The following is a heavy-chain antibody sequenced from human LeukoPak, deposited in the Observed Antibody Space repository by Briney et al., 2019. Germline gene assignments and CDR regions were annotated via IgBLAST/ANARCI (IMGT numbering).Heavy chain of an antibody. CDR3: AKAHWLAYDSSGYAMYYFDY. CDR2: ISGSGGST. V-gene: IGHV3-23*01. Sequence: GGSLRLSCAASGFTFSSYAMSWVRQAPGKGLEWVSAISGSGGSTYYADSVKGRFTISRDNSKNTLYLQVNSLRAEDTAVYYCAKAHWLAYDSSGYAMYYFDYWGQGTLVTVSS. D-gene: IGHD3-22*01. CDR1: GFTFSSYA. J-gene: IGHJ4*02.